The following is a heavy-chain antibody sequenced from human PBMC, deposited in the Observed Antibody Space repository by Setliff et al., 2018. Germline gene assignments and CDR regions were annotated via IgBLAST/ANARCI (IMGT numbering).Heavy chain of an antibody. CDR1: GFSFSDYS. J-gene: IGHJ4*02. CDR3: AKDPHPAYCGGDCSFT. CDR2: IVGNGVYT. V-gene: IGHV3-11*05. Sequence: GGSLRLSCAASGFSFSDYSMTWIRQAPGKGLEWISAIVGNGVYTNYADSVKGRFTISRDNAKKSLSLQMNSLRAEDTAVYYCAKDPHPAYCGGDCSFTWGQGTLVTVSS. D-gene: IGHD2-21*02.